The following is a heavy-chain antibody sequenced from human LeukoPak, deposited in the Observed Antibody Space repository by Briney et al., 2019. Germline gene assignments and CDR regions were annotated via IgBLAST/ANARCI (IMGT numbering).Heavy chain of an antibody. J-gene: IGHJ4*02. D-gene: IGHD6-13*01. Sequence: ASVKVSCKASGYTFTAYYMHWVRQAPGQGLGWMGWINPNDGSTNYAQKFQGRVTMTRDTSISTAYMELSRLRSDDTAVYYCACIAAAGTHIDYWGQGTLVTVSS. CDR1: GYTFTAYY. CDR2: INPNDGST. CDR3: ACIAAAGTHIDY. V-gene: IGHV1-2*02.